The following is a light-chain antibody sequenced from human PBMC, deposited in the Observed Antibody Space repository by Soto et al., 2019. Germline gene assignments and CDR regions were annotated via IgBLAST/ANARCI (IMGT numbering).Light chain of an antibody. CDR3: CSYTSSSSPVV. V-gene: IGLV2-14*01. CDR2: DNS. Sequence: QSALTQPASVSGTPGQRITISCTGTSCDVGGYNDVSCHQQQPGKAPQLMIYDNSNRPSGVAHRCSGANSGTTTSPPIAGRQAEDEADDYCCSYTSSSSPVVFGGGTKLTVL. CDR1: SCDVGGYND. J-gene: IGLJ2*01.